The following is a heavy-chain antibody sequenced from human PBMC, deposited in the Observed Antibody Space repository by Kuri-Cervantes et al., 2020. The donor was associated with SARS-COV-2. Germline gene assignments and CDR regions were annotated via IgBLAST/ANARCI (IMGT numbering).Heavy chain of an antibody. CDR2: IYYIGST. Sequence: SETLSLTCTVSGGSISSGDYYWSWIRQPPGKGLEWIGYIYYIGSTYYNPSLKSRVTISVDKSKNQFSLKLSSVTAADTAVYYCARETYYYGSGSYYNRNFDYWGQGTLVTVSS. V-gene: IGHV4-30-4*01. CDR3: ARETYYYGSGSYYNRNFDY. CDR1: GGSISSGDYY. D-gene: IGHD3-10*01. J-gene: IGHJ4*02.